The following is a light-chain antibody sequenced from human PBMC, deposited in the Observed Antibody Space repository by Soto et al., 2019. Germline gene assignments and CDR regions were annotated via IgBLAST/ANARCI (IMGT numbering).Light chain of an antibody. J-gene: IGKJ5*01. CDR1: QSVSSDY. CDR3: QHYGNTPPSVN. CDR2: GAS. V-gene: IGKV3-20*01. Sequence: IVLTHSPGTLSLSPWERATLSCRASQSVSSDYLVWYQQKPGQAPRLLIYGASSRATGIPDRFSGSGSGTDFTLTISRLEPEDFAVYYCQHYGNTPPSVNFGPGTRLEIK.